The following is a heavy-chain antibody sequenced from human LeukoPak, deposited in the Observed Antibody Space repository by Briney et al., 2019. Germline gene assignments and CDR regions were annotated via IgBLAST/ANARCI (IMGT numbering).Heavy chain of an antibody. CDR2: ISSSSSYI. CDR1: GFTFSSYS. Sequence: GGSLRLSCAASGFTFSSYSMNWVRQAPGKGLEWVSSISSSSSYIYYADSVKGRFTISRDNAKNSLYLQMNSLRAEDTAVYYCARRSDYGSGSLPDWGQGTLVTVSS. J-gene: IGHJ4*02. V-gene: IGHV3-21*01. CDR3: ARRSDYGSGSLPD. D-gene: IGHD3-10*01.